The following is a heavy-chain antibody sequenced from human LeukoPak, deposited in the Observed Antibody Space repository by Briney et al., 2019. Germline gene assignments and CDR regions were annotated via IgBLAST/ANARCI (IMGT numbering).Heavy chain of an antibody. D-gene: IGHD5-24*01. CDR1: GFNFDDYA. CDR3: TRRAARWQFDL. V-gene: IGHV3-9*01. Sequence: QPGRSLRLSCAVSGFNFDDYAMHWVRQAPGRGLEWVSGINWKTGNGIYADSVKGRFTISRDNAKNSLYLQMSSLRAEDTALYYCTRRAARWQFDLSGRGTLLTVSS. CDR2: INWKTGNG. J-gene: IGHJ2*01.